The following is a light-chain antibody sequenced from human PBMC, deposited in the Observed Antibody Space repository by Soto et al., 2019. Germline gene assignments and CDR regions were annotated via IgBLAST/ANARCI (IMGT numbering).Light chain of an antibody. J-gene: IGKJ5*01. Sequence: DIQMTQSPSSLSASVGDRVTITCRASQSISSYLNWYQQKPGKAPKLLIYAASSLQSGVPSRFSGSGSGTDFTLTICSLQPEDFATYYCQQSYSTPLGFGQGTRLEIK. CDR3: QQSYSTPLG. V-gene: IGKV1-39*01. CDR2: AAS. CDR1: QSISSY.